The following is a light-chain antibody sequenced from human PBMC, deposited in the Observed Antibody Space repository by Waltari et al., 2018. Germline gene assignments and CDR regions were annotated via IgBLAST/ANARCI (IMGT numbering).Light chain of an antibody. CDR3: CSRTGRDSVI. Sequence: QSALTQPRSVSGSPGQSVTISCTGTSSDVGAYNYVTWSQQHPGKAPKLMIYAVTKWPSCVPVRLSGSQSGTPAALTISGLQAEDEADYYCCSRTGRDSVIFGGGTKVTVL. CDR1: SSDVGAYNY. CDR2: AVT. V-gene: IGLV2-11*01. J-gene: IGLJ2*01.